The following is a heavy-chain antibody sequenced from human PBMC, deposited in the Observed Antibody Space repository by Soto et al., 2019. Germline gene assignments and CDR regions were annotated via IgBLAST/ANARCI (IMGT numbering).Heavy chain of an antibody. CDR2: TYYSGST. CDR3: ARRYGTVFDY. J-gene: IGHJ4*02. CDR1: GGSISSYY. D-gene: IGHD6-13*01. Sequence: QVQLQESGPGLVKPSETLSLTCTVSGGSISSYYWSWIRQPPGKGLEWIGYTYYSGSTNYNPSLKSAVTISVDTSKNQFSRKLSSVTAADTAVDYCARRYGTVFDYWGQGTLVTVSS. V-gene: IGHV4-59*01.